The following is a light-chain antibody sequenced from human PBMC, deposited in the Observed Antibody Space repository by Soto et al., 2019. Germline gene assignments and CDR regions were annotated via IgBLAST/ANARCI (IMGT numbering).Light chain of an antibody. V-gene: IGKV1-9*01. CDR2: AAS. CDR3: QQLNSYPRVT. J-gene: IGKJ4*01. Sequence: DIQLTQSPSFLSASVGDRVTITCRASQGISSYLAWYQQKPGKAPKLLIYAASTLQSGVPSRFSGSGSGTEFTLTISRLQPEDFATYYCQQLNSYPRVTFGGGTKVEIK. CDR1: QGISSY.